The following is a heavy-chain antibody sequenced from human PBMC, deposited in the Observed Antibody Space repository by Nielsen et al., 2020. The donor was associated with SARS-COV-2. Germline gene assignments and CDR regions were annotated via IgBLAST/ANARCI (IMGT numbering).Heavy chain of an antibody. Sequence: ASVKVSCKASGYTFTSYAMNWVRQAPGQGLEWMGWINTNTGNPTYAQGSTGRFVFSLDTSVSTAYLQISSLKAEDTAVYYCARDVPQAAFHYYYYGMDVWGQGTTVTVSS. CDR1: GYTFTSYA. CDR2: INTNTGNP. D-gene: IGHD2-15*01. J-gene: IGHJ6*02. V-gene: IGHV7-4-1*02. CDR3: ARDVPQAAFHYYYYGMDV.